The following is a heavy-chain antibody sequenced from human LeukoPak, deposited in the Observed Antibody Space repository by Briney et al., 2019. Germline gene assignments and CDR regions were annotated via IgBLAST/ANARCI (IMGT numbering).Heavy chain of an antibody. V-gene: IGHV1-69*05. CDR1: GGTSISYA. J-gene: IGHJ6*03. CDR2: IIPIFGTA. D-gene: IGHD2-2*01. Sequence: SVNVSCKPSGGTSISYAISWVRQTPGQGREWMGGIIPIFGTANYAQKCQGRVTITTDKSTGTAYMELSTLRSEATAVYYWATKHRNIVEVPAKRKSPRYYCYMDVWGKGTTVTDPS. CDR3: ATKHRNIVEVPAKRKSPRYYCYMDV.